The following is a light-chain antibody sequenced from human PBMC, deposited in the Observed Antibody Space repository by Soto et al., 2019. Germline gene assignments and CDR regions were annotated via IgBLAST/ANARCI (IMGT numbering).Light chain of an antibody. V-gene: IGKV3-20*01. CDR3: HHYET. CDR2: GDS. CDR1: QSVSRSY. J-gene: IGKJ1*01. Sequence: EIVLTQSPGTLSLSPGDRATLSCRASQSVSRSYLGWYQQKTGQAPRLLMYGDSIRADGVPDRFSGSGAGTEFTLTISRLEPEDFTVYYCHHYETFGQGTKVDIK.